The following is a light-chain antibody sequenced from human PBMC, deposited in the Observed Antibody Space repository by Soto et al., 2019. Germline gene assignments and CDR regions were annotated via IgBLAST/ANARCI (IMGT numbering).Light chain of an antibody. V-gene: IGLV2-14*01. CDR1: SSDVGGYYY. CDR3: SSYTTSSTVI. Sequence: SVLTQPASVSWSPGQSISISCTVTSSDVGGYYYVSWYQQHPGKAPKLLIYEVGNRPSGDSDRFSGSKFGSTASLTISGLQAEDEGDYYCSSYTTSSTVIFGGGTKVTVL. CDR2: EVG. J-gene: IGLJ2*01.